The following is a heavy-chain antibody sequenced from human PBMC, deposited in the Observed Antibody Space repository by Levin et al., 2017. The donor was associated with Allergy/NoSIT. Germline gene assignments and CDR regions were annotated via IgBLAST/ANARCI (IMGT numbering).Heavy chain of an antibody. CDR3: ASVRVPYDYVWGSYRPDVDD. J-gene: IGHJ4*02. V-gene: IGHV2-5*01. CDR2: IYWNDDR. D-gene: IGHD3-16*02. Sequence: SGPTLVKPTQTLTLTCTFSGLSLSTSGVGVGWIRQPPEKALEWLALIYWNDDRLYSLSLKSRLPITKDTSKNQVVLTMTNMDPVDTATYYCASVRVPYDYVWGSYRPDVDDWGQGALVTVSS. CDR1: GLSLSTSGVG.